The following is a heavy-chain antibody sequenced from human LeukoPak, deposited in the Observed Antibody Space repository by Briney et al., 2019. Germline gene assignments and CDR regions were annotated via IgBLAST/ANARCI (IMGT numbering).Heavy chain of an antibody. V-gene: IGHV3-30*04. CDR3: AREDGTVTAFDY. J-gene: IGHJ4*02. CDR2: ISYDGSNK. CDR1: GFTFSSYA. Sequence: PGGSLRLSCAASGFTFSSYAMHWVRQAPGKGLEWVAVISYDGSNKYYADSVKGRFTISGDNSKNTLYLQMNSLRAEDTAVYYCAREDGTVTAFDYWGQGTLVTVSS. D-gene: IGHD2-21*02.